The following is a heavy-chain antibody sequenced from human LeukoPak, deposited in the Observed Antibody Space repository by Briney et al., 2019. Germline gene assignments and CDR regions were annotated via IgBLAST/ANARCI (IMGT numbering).Heavy chain of an antibody. CDR1: GYTFTSYD. Sequence: ASVKVSCKASGYTFTSYDINWVRRAPGQGLEWMGWMNPNSGNTGYAQKFQGRVTMTRNTAMSTAYMELSSLRFEDTAAYYCATGVAVVASTDSWGQGTLVTVSS. D-gene: IGHD2-15*01. CDR2: MNPNSGNT. V-gene: IGHV1-8*01. CDR3: ATGVAVVASTDS. J-gene: IGHJ5*01.